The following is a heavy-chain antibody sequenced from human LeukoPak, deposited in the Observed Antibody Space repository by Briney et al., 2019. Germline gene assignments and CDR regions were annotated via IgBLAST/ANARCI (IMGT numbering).Heavy chain of an antibody. CDR3: ASRLVVTAGWYFDL. V-gene: IGHV4-30-2*01. J-gene: IGHJ2*01. CDR2: IYHSGST. D-gene: IGHD2-21*02. CDR1: GGSISSGGYY. Sequence: SQTLSLTCTVSGGSISSGGYYWSWIRQHPGKGLEWIGYIYHSGSTYYNPSLKSRVTISVDRSKNQFSLKLSSVTAADTAVYYCASRLVVTAGWYFDLWGRGTLVTVSS.